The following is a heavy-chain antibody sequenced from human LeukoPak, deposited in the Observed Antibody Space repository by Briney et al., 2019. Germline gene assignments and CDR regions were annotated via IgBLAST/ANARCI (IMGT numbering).Heavy chain of an antibody. J-gene: IGHJ6*03. CDR1: GYTFTGYY. CDR2: INPNSGGA. D-gene: IGHD5-18*01. CDR3: ARSGRYRMRQLYYYYYYMDV. Sequence: ASVTVSCKASGYTFTGYYMHWVRQAPGQGLEWMGWINPNSGGANYAQKFQGRVSFTRNTSISTAYMELSSLRSEDTALYYCARSGRYRMRQLYYYYYYMDVWGKGTTVTVSS. V-gene: IGHV1-2*02.